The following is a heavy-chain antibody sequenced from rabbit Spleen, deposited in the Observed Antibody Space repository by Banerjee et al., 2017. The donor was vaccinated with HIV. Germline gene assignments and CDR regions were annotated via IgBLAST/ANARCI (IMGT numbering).Heavy chain of an antibody. J-gene: IGHJ6*01. CDR2: INTATGKG. D-gene: IGHD8-1*01. CDR3: ARDAGTSFSTYGMDL. Sequence: QEQLVESGGGLVQAEGSLTLTCKASRFSFSDRDVMCWVRQAPGKGLEWIACINTATGKGVYANWAKGRFTISKTSSTTVTLQMTSLTAADTATYFCARDAGTSFSTYGMDLWGPGTLVTVS. CDR1: RFSFSDRDV. V-gene: IGHV1S45*01.